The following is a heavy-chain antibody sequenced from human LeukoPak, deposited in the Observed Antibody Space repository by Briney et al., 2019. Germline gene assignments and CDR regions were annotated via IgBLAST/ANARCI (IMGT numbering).Heavy chain of an antibody. Sequence: PPRYLSRSGAASGFSFNTYAMHRVRRGPGQGLEWGAVMTYDGSDIYYGDSVKVRFTISTANPKNKLYLRRHSLQAKAPDFYYCARDQSREWESGERYFDYWGQGTLVTVSS. CDR2: MTYDGSDI. V-gene: IGHV3-33*05. D-gene: IGHD1-26*01. CDR1: GFSFNTYA. J-gene: IGHJ4*02. CDR3: ARDQSREWESGERYFDY.